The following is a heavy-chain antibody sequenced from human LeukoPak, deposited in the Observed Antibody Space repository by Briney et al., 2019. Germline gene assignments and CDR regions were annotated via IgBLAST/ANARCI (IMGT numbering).Heavy chain of an antibody. D-gene: IGHD2-2*01. J-gene: IGHJ4*02. V-gene: IGHV3-20*04. CDR3: AREAPTLDIVVVPAAPSGFDY. CDR1: GFTFDDYG. Sequence: GGSLRLSCAAAGFTFDDYGMSWVPQAPGKGLEWVSSINWNGGSTGYADSVKGRFTVSRDNAKNSLYLQMNSLRAEDTALYYCAREAPTLDIVVVPAAPSGFDYWGQGTLVTVSS. CDR2: INWNGGST.